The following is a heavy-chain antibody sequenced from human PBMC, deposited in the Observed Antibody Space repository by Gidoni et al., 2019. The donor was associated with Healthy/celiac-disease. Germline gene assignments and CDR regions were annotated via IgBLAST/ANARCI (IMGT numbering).Heavy chain of an antibody. J-gene: IGHJ4*02. CDR3: ARGGWILRWFDY. CDR2: INHSGST. V-gene: IGHV4-34*01. Sequence: QVQLQQWGAGLLKPSETLSLTGAVYGGSFSGYYWSWIRQPPGKGLEWIGEINHSGSTNYNPSLKSRVTISVDTSKNQFSLKLSSVTAADTAVYYCARGGWILRWFDYWGQGTLVTVSS. CDR1: GGSFSGYY. D-gene: IGHD4-17*01.